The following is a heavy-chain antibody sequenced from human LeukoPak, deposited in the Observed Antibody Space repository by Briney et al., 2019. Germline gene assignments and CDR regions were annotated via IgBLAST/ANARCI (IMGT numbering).Heavy chain of an antibody. D-gene: IGHD1-20*01. CDR3: ARHSTLNFLDH. V-gene: IGHV4-59*08. J-gene: IGHJ5*02. CDR1: GVSMSSYY. Sequence: PSETLSLTCTVSGVSMSSYYWSWVRQPPGKGLECIGNIFYSGSTNYNPASGSTNYNPSLKSRVPISVVTSKNHFSLLLTSLTAADTAFYFSARHSTLNFLDHWGPGTLVTVSS. CDR2: IFYSGSTNYNPASGST.